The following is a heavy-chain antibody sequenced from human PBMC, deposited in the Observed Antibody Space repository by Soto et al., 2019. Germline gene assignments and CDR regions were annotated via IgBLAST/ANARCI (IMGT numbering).Heavy chain of an antibody. V-gene: IGHV1-3*01. CDR1: GYTFTCYV. Sequence: RASVKVSCKTSGYTFTCYVVDWVRQAPGQGLEWMGWINAGNGNTKYSEKFQGRVTITRDTSASTAYMELNSLRSEDTAVYYCARGLTIFGVVIGYWGQGTLVTVSS. D-gene: IGHD3-3*01. CDR3: ARGLTIFGVVIGY. CDR2: INAGNGNT. J-gene: IGHJ4*02.